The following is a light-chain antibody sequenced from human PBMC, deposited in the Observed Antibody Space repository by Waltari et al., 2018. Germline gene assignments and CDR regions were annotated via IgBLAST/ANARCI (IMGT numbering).Light chain of an antibody. CDR1: SSAVGRYNY. Sequence: QSALAQPRSVSGSPGQSVTISCAATSSAVGRYNYVSWYQHHPGQAPKVLIYDVNTRPSGVPDRFSGSKSGNTASLTISGLQAEDEADYYCCSYAGSPYVFGTGTKVTVL. V-gene: IGLV2-11*01. CDR2: DVN. CDR3: CSYAGSPYV. J-gene: IGLJ1*01.